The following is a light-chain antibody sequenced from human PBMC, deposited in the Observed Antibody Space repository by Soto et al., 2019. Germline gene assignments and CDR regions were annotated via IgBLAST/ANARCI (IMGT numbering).Light chain of an antibody. CDR1: KFDIDRYNY. J-gene: IGLJ2*01. V-gene: IGLV2-14*01. CDR3: SSYTSASALAI. CDR2: EVN. Sequence: QSALTQPASVSGSPGQTITISCAGTKFDIDRYNYVSWYRQHPGEAPKLIIFEVNNRPSGISNRFSGSKSGNTASLTISGLQVEDEAHYFCSSYTSASALAIFGGGTKLTVL.